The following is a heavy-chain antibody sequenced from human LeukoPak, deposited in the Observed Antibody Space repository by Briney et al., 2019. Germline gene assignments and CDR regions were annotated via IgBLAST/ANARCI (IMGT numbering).Heavy chain of an antibody. D-gene: IGHD3-3*01. CDR2: ISGSGGST. J-gene: IGHJ4*02. CDR1: GFTFSSYA. CDR3: AKASPITIFGVVNLFDY. Sequence: GGSLRLSCAASGFTFSSYAMSWVRQAPGKGLGCVSAISGSGGSTYYADSVKGRFTISRDNSKNTLYLQMNSLRAEDTAVYYCAKASPITIFGVVNLFDYWGQGTLVTVSS. V-gene: IGHV3-23*01.